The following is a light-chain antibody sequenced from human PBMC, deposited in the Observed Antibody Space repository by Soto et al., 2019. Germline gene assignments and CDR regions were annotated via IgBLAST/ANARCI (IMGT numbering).Light chain of an antibody. Sequence: QSALTQPASVSGSPGQSITISCTGTSSDVGGYNYVSWYQQHPGKAPKLMIYDVSNRPSGVSNRFSASKYGNTASLTISGLQPGDEAAYYCCSYTSSSPLVVFCGGTKLTVL. V-gene: IGLV2-14*01. CDR1: SSDVGGYNY. CDR2: DVS. CDR3: CSYTSSSPLVV. J-gene: IGLJ2*01.